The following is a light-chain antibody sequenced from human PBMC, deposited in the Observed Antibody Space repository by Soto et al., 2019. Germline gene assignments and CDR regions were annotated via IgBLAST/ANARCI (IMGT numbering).Light chain of an antibody. J-gene: IGLJ3*02. CDR1: NIGSKS. V-gene: IGLV3-21*04. CDR3: QVWDSSSDHVV. Sequence: SYELTQPPSVSVAPGKTARITCGGNNIGSKSVHWYQQKPGQAPRLVISYDNDRPSGIPERFSGSDSGNTATLTISRVEVGDEVDYYCQVWDSSSDHVVFGGGTKLTVL. CDR2: YDN.